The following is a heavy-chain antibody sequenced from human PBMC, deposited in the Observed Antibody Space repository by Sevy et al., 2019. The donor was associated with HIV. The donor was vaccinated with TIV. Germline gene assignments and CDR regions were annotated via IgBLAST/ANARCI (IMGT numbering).Heavy chain of an antibody. J-gene: IGHJ3*02. CDR1: GGTFNSYG. D-gene: IGHD3-22*01. CDR2: ITPVFGTT. Sequence: ASVKVSCKASGGTFNSYGINWVRQAPGHRLEWMGGITPVFGTTNYAQKFQGRVTITADKSTSTVHMELSSLRSEDTAEYYCALDSNAYDIWGQGTMVTVSS. V-gene: IGHV1-69*06. CDR3: ALDSNAYDI.